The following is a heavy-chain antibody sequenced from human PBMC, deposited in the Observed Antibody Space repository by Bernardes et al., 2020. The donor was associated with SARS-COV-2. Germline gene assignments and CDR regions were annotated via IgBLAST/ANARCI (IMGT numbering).Heavy chain of an antibody. CDR1: RFTFSNYW. Sequence: GSLRLSCAASRFTFSNYWMSWVRQAPGKGLEWVANIKQDGTEKYYVDSVKGRFTISRDNAKNSLYLQMNSLRAEDTAVYFCARDRAVNWFDPWGQGTLVTVAS. J-gene: IGHJ5*02. D-gene: IGHD3-10*01. CDR2: IKQDGTEK. CDR3: ARDRAVNWFDP. V-gene: IGHV3-7*01.